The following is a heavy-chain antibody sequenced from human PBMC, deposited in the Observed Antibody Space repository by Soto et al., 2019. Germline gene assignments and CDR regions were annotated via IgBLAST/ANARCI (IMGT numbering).Heavy chain of an antibody. CDR3: ARGGDGFDL. Sequence: SETPSLTCSVSGDSLTIGGHYWTWIRQHPGKGLEWIGYIYHSGSTYYSPSLKSRVTISVDTSENQFSLKLTSMTAADTAVYYCARGGDGFDLWGQGKMVTVSS. CDR1: GDSLTIGGHY. V-gene: IGHV4-31*03. CDR2: IYHSGST. J-gene: IGHJ3*01.